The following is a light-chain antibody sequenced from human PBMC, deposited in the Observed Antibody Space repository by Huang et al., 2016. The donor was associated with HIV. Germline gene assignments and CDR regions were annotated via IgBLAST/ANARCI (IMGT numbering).Light chain of an antibody. J-gene: IGKJ4*01. CDR1: QNVHSY. Sequence: EIVLTQSPATLSLSPGERATLSCRASQNVHSYLAWYQQKPGQAPRLLIYDASNRATGIPARFSGSGSGTDFTLTISNLQSEDFAVYYCQQRSAWPLTFGGGTKVEI. CDR2: DAS. V-gene: IGKV3-11*01. CDR3: QQRSAWPLT.